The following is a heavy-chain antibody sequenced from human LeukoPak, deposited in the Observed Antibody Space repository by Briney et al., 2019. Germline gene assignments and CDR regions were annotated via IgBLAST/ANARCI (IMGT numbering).Heavy chain of an antibody. Sequence: SVKVSCKASGGTFSSYAISWVRQAPGQGLEWMGGIIPIFGTANYAQKFQGRVTITADESTSTAYMELSSLRSEDTAVYYCARVPPRYCSGGSCFHGYNDYWGQGTLVTVSS. CDR2: IIPIFGTA. CDR1: GGTFSSYA. V-gene: IGHV1-69*01. D-gene: IGHD2-15*01. J-gene: IGHJ4*02. CDR3: ARVPPRYCSGGSCFHGYNDY.